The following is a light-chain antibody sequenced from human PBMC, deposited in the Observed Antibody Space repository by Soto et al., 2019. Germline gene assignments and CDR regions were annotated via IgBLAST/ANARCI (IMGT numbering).Light chain of an antibody. CDR3: QQSYSTLLV. Sequence: DIQMTQSPSSLSASVGARVTITCRASQSISSYLNWYQQKPGKAPKLLIYAASSLQSGVPSRFSGSGSGTDFTLTISSLQPEDFATYYCQQSYSTLLVFGGGTKVDIK. CDR1: QSISSY. V-gene: IGKV1-39*01. J-gene: IGKJ4*01. CDR2: AAS.